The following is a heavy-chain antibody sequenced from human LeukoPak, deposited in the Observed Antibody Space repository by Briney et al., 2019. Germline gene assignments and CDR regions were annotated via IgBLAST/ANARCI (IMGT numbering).Heavy chain of an antibody. CDR2: ISGSGGST. Sequence: AGGSLRLSCAASGFTFSDYYMSWVRQAPGKGLEWASAISGSGGSTYYADSVKGRFTISRDNSKNTLYLQMNSLRAEDTAVYYCAKTYYYDSSGYLYYFDYWGQGTLVTVSS. CDR1: GFTFSDYY. V-gene: IGHV3-23*01. J-gene: IGHJ4*02. CDR3: AKTYYYDSSGYLYYFDY. D-gene: IGHD3-22*01.